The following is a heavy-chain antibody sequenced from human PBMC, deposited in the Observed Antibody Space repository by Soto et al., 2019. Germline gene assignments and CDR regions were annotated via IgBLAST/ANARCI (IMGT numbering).Heavy chain of an antibody. CDR2: SIRFFGTA. CDR3: ATHPVAAPPKDYYYYGMVV. CDR1: GGNFSRYA. J-gene: IGHJ6*02. Sequence: SVKVSCKXSGGNFSRYAICWVRQAPGQGLDCIGASIRFFGTAIYAQMFQVRVAMTADESTRPAHMKLNCLRADGLAMYYCATHPVAAPPKDYYYYGMVVWVQGTPVTVSS. D-gene: IGHD6-25*01. V-gene: IGHV1-69*13.